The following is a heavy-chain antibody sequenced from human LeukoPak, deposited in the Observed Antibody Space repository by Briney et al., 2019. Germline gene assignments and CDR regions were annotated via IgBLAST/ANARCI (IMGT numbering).Heavy chain of an antibody. J-gene: IGHJ5*02. CDR2: ISDDGSNK. CDR3: AREGSYGDYFNCLDP. D-gene: IGHD4-17*01. Sequence: PGGSLRLSCAASGFTFSRYAMHWVRQAPGRGLEWVAVISDDGSNKYDADSVKGRFTIFRDNSKNTLYLQMNSLRAEDTAVYYCAREGSYGDYFNCLDPWGQGTLVTVSS. CDR1: GFTFSRYA. V-gene: IGHV3-30*04.